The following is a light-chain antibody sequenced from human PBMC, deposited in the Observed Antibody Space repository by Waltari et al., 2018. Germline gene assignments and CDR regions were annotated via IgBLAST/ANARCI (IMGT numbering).Light chain of an antibody. Sequence: ETVMTQSPANLSVSPGGRATLSCRASQSLGTNLAWYQQKPGQAPRLLIYGASSRATGVPARFSGSGSGTDFTLTISSLQSEDFVVYYCQQYNNWPLYTFGQGTKLEIK. CDR2: GAS. CDR1: QSLGTN. J-gene: IGKJ2*01. V-gene: IGKV3-15*01. CDR3: QQYNNWPLYT.